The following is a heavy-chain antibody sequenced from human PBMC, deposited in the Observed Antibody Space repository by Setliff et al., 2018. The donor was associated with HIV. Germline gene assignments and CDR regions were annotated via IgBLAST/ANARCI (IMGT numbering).Heavy chain of an antibody. CDR2: IYHSGST. D-gene: IGHD6-19*01. CDR1: NYSISSAYY. J-gene: IGHJ6*02. Sequence: SETLSLTCAVSNYSISSAYYWGWIRHPPGKGLEWIGSIYHSGSTYCNPSLKSRVTISVDTSKNQFSLKLSSVTAADTAVYYCARRPAGAVAGGYGMDVWGQGTTVTVSS. V-gene: IGHV4-38-2*01. CDR3: ARRPAGAVAGGYGMDV.